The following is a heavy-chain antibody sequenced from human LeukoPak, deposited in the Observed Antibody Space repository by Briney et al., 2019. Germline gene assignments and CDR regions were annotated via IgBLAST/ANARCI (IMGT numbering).Heavy chain of an antibody. CDR3: TRGYRSGTINPFFDY. CDR1: GFTFGDYA. J-gene: IGHJ4*02. Sequence: GGSLRLSCTASGFTFGDYAMSWVRQAPGKGLEWISFIRSKAYGGTTEYAASVKGRFTIAGDDSKGIAYLQMNSLKTEDTAVYHCTRGYRSGTINPFFDYWGQGTLVTVSS. V-gene: IGHV3-49*04. CDR2: IRSKAYGGTT. D-gene: IGHD1-7*01.